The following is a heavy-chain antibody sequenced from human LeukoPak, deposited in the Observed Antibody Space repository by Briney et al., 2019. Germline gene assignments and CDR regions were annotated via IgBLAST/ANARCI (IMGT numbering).Heavy chain of an antibody. J-gene: IGHJ4*02. V-gene: IGHV3-21*01. CDR1: GFTFSSYS. D-gene: IGHD6-19*01. Sequence: PGGSLRLSCAASGFTFSSYSMNWVREAPGKGLEWVSSISSSSSYIYYADSVKGRFTISRDNAKNSLYLQMNSLRAEDTAVYYCARLRRTVAGSTYASDYWGQGTLVTVSS. CDR2: ISSSSSYI. CDR3: ARLRRTVAGSTYASDY.